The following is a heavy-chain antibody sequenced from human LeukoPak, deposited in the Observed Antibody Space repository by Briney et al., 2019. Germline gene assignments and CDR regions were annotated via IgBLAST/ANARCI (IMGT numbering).Heavy chain of an antibody. D-gene: IGHD6-13*01. CDR2: ISSSGSTI. J-gene: IGHJ6*03. CDR1: GFTFSDYY. CDR3: ARASSSSWYFHYYMDV. V-gene: IGHV3-11*01. Sequence: GSLRLSCAASGFTFSDYYMSWIRQAPGQGLEWVSYISSSGSTIYYAGSVKGRFTISRDNAKNSLYLQMNSLRAEDTAVYYCARASSSSWYFHYYMDVWGKGTTVTVSS.